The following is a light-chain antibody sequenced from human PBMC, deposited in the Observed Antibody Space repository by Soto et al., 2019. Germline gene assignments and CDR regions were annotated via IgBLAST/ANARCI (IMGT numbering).Light chain of an antibody. Sequence: QSVLTQPASVSGSPGQSITISCTGTSSDIGGYNYVSWYQQHPGEVPKLMIYEVSHRPSGVSNRFSGSKSGTRASLTISGLQAEDEADYYCAAWDDRLSGLVFGRGTKVTVL. CDR2: EVS. V-gene: IGLV2-14*01. CDR3: AAWDDRLSGLV. J-gene: IGLJ2*01. CDR1: SSDIGGYNY.